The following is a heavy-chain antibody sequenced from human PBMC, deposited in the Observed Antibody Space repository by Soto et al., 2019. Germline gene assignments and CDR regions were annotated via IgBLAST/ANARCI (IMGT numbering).Heavy chain of an antibody. D-gene: IGHD3-22*01. CDR2: ISAYNGNT. Sequence: ASVKVSCKASGYTFTSYGISWVRQAPGQGLEWMGWISAYNGNTNYAQKLQGRVTMTTDTSTSTAYMELRSLRSDDTAVYYCARDFLYYDSSGPHIWYFDLWGRGTLVTVSS. CDR1: GYTFTSYG. V-gene: IGHV1-18*01. CDR3: ARDFLYYDSSGPHIWYFDL. J-gene: IGHJ2*01.